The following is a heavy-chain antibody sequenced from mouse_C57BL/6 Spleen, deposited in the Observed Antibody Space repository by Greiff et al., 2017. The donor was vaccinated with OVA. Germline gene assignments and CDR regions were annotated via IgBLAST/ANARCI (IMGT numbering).Heavy chain of an antibody. CDR2: IDPSDSYT. D-gene: IGHD2-5*01. J-gene: IGHJ1*03. Sequence: QVQLQQPGAELVRPGTSVKLSCKASGYTFTSYWMHWVKQRPGQGLEWIGVIDPSDSYTNYNQKFKGKATLTVDTSSSPAYMQLSSLTSEDSAVYYCARDYSNLYWYFDVWGTGTTVTVSS. V-gene: IGHV1-59*01. CDR1: GYTFTSYW. CDR3: ARDYSNLYWYFDV.